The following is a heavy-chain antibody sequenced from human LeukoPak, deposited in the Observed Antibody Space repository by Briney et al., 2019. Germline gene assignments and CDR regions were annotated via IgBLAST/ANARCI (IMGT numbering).Heavy chain of an antibody. V-gene: IGHV4-4*07. J-gene: IGHJ5*02. D-gene: IGHD2-15*01. Sequence: SETLSLTCTVSGGSISNYYWSWVRQPAGKGLEWVGRIYTSGRTNYNPSLKSRVTMSLVTSKNQFSLKLTSVTAADTAVYYCARDQNTKSSSYNWFDPWGQGTLVTVSS. CDR1: GGSISNYY. CDR2: IYTSGRT. CDR3: ARDQNTKSSSYNWFDP.